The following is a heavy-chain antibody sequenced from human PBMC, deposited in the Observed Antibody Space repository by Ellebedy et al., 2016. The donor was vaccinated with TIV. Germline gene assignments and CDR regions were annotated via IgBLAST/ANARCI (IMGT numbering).Heavy chain of an antibody. J-gene: IGHJ5*02. D-gene: IGHD3-10*01. CDR2: ISSSGTGT. Sequence: GESLKISXAASGFTFSDYTMNWVRQAPGKGLEWVSYISSSGTGTYYADSVKGRFSISRDNAKNSLYLQMNSLRDEDTAVYYCARDLVLGSGSSDSWGQGTLVTVSS. CDR1: GFTFSDYT. CDR3: ARDLVLGSGSSDS. V-gene: IGHV3-48*02.